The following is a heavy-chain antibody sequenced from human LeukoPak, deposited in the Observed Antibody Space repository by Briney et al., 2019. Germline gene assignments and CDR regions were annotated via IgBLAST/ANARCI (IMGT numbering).Heavy chain of an antibody. D-gene: IGHD3-3*01. CDR3: ATDSDLEWLLLRY. J-gene: IGHJ4*02. Sequence: ASVKVSCKASGYAFTGYYMHWVRQAPGQGLEWMGWINPNSGGTNYAQKFQGWVTMTRDTSISTAYMELSRLRSDDTAVYYCATDSDLEWLLLRYWGQGTLVTVSS. CDR1: GYAFTGYY. CDR2: INPNSGGT. V-gene: IGHV1-2*04.